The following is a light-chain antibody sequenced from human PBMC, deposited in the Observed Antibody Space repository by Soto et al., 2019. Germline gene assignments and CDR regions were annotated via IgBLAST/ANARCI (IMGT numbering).Light chain of an antibody. CDR1: NIGSKN. Sequence: SYELTQPLSVSVALGQTARITCGGNNIGSKNVHWYQQKPGQAPVLVIYRDSNRPSGIPERFSGSNSGNTATLTISRAQGGDEADYYCQVWDSRTGVFGGGTKLTVL. V-gene: IGLV3-9*01. CDR2: RDS. J-gene: IGLJ2*01. CDR3: QVWDSRTGV.